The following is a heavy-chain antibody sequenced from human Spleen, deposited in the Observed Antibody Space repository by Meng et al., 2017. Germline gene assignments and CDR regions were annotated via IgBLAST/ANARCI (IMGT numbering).Heavy chain of an antibody. CDR2: INSDGSST. CDR1: GFTFSSYW. J-gene: IGHJ6*02. D-gene: IGHD3-16*02. Sequence: GESLKISCAASGFTFSSYWMHWVRQARGKGLVWVSRINSDGSSTSYADSVKGRFTISRDNAKNTLYLQMNSLRAEDTAVYYCARGNPTYYDYVWGSYRYCGMDVWGQGTTVTVSS. V-gene: IGHV3-74*01. CDR3: ARGNPTYYDYVWGSYRYCGMDV.